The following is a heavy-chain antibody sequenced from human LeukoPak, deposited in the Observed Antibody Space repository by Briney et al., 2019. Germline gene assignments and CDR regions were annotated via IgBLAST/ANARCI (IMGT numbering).Heavy chain of an antibody. J-gene: IGHJ4*02. Sequence: QAGGSLRLSCAASGFTFSSYGMSWVRQAPGKGLEWVSAISGSGGSTYYADSVKGRFTISRDNSKNTLYLQMNSLRAEDTAVYYCARSITMIVVVDYWGQGTLVTVSS. D-gene: IGHD3-22*01. CDR2: ISGSGGST. CDR3: ARSITMIVVVDY. CDR1: GFTFSSYG. V-gene: IGHV3-23*01.